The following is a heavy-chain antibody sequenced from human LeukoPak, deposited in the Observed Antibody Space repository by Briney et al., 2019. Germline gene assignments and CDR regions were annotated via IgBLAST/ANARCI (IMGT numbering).Heavy chain of an antibody. D-gene: IGHD3-10*01. CDR3: ARRTGSYFGQFDS. Sequence: SETLSLTCSVSGGSIFADYWSWIRQPPGKGLEWIGYIYYSGSANYNPSLKSRITISVDTSKNKFSLRLRSVTAADTAIYYCARRTGSYFGQFDSWGQGTLVTASS. J-gene: IGHJ4*02. CDR2: IYYSGSA. V-gene: IGHV4-59*01. CDR1: GGSIFADY.